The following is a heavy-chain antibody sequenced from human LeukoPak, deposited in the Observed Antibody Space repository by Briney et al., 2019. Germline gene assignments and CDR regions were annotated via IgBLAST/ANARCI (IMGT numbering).Heavy chain of an antibody. CDR1: GGSISSYY. CDR3: AREGGYRGYYYYYMGV. D-gene: IGHD5-18*01. V-gene: IGHV4-59*01. J-gene: IGHJ6*03. CDR2: IYYSGST. Sequence: SETLSLTCTVSGGSISSYYWSWIRQPPGKGLEWLGYIYYSGSTNYNPSLKSRVTISVDTSKNQFSLKLSSVTAADTAVYYCAREGGYRGYYYYYMGVWGKGTTVTVSS.